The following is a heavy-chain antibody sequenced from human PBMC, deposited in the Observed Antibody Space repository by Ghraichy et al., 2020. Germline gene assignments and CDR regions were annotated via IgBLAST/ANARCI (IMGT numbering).Heavy chain of an antibody. J-gene: IGHJ4*02. CDR1: GFTFSSYA. Sequence: GSLRLSCSASGFTFSSYAMHWVRQAPGKGLEYVSAISSNGGSTYYADSVKGRFTISRDNSKNTLYLQMSSLRAEDTAVYYCVKAEVFLIETFDYWGQGTLVTVSS. CDR2: ISSNGGST. CDR3: VKAEVFLIETFDY. D-gene: IGHD3-16*02. V-gene: IGHV3-64D*09.